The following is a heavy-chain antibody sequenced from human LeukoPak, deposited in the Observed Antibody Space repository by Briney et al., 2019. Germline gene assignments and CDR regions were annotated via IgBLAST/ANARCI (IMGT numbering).Heavy chain of an antibody. CDR1: GFIFNNYD. V-gene: IGHV3-7*04. J-gene: IGHJ4*02. CDR3: TRVGYIDEGIDY. CDR2: IKQDGSKK. Sequence: GGSLRLSCATSGFIFNNYDPHWVRQAPGKGLEWVANIKQDGSKKSYVDSVKGRFTISRDNAKNSLYLQMNSLRAEDTAIYYCTRVGYIDEGIDYWGQGTLVTVSS. D-gene: IGHD5-24*01.